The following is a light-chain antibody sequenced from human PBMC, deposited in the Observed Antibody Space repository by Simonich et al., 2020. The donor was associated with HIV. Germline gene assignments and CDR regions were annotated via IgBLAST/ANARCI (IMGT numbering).Light chain of an antibody. CDR2: DVS. J-gene: IGKJ3*01. CDR1: QSLLHSVGKTY. V-gene: IGKV2D-29*02. CDR3: MQSIQFLLFT. Sequence: DIVMTQTPLSLSVTPGQPASISCKSSQSLLHSVGKTYLYWYLQKPGQSPQLLMYDVSKRFSGVPDRFSGSGSGTDFTLKISRVEAEDVGVYYCMQSIQFLLFTFGPGTRVDIE.